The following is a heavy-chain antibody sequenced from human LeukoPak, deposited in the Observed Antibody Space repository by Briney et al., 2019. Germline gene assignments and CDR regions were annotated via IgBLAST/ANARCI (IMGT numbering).Heavy chain of an antibody. D-gene: IGHD1-1*01. V-gene: IGHV3-15*01. CDR2: IKSKTDGGTT. Sequence: GGSLRLSCAASGFTFSNAWMSWVRQAPEKGLEWVGRIKSKTDGGTTDYAAPVKGRFTISRDDSKNTLYLQMNSLKTEDTAVYYCTTDTSEDAFDIWGQGTMVTVSS. CDR3: TTDTSEDAFDI. J-gene: IGHJ3*02. CDR1: GFTFSNAW.